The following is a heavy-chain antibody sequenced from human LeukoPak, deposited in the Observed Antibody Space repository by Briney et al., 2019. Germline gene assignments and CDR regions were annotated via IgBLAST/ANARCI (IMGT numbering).Heavy chain of an antibody. D-gene: IGHD3-22*01. Sequence: SGTLSLTCAVSGGSISSSNWWSWVRRPPGKGLEWIGEIYHSGSTNYNPSLKSRVTISVDKSKNQFSLKLSSVTAADTAVYYCARALEDYYDSSGSNWFDPWGQGTLVTVSS. CDR3: ARALEDYYDSSGSNWFDP. CDR1: GGSISSSNW. V-gene: IGHV4-4*02. CDR2: IYHSGST. J-gene: IGHJ5*02.